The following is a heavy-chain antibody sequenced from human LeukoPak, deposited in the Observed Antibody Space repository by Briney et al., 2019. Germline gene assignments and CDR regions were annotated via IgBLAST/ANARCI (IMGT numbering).Heavy chain of an antibody. D-gene: IGHD1-26*01. CDR1: GFTFSSYG. CDR2: IRYDGSNK. J-gene: IGHJ5*02. CDR3: AKDLGVVGATTEWFDP. V-gene: IGHV3-30*02. Sequence: PGGSLRLSCAASGFTFSSYGMHWVRQAPGKGLEWVAFIRYDGSNKYYADSVKGRFTISRDNSKNTLYLQMNSLRAEDTAVYYCAKDLGVVGATTEWFDPWGQGTLVTVSS.